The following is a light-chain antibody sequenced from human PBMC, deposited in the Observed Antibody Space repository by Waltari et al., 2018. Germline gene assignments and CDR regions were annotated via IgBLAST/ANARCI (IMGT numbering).Light chain of an antibody. CDR3: QQRSNWPPLT. Sequence: EILLTHSPATPSLSTAEGSTFSCRAIQSVSSYFAWYQQKPVQAPRLLIYGASNRATGIPARFSGSGSGTDFTLTISSLEPEDLAVYYCQQRSNWPPLTFGGGTKVEIK. CDR2: GAS. J-gene: IGKJ4*01. CDR1: QSVSSY. V-gene: IGKV3-11*01.